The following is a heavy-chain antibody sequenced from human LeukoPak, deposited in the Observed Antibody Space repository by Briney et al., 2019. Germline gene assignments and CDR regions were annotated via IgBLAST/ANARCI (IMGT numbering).Heavy chain of an antibody. CDR2: ISAYNGNT. J-gene: IGHJ4*02. V-gene: IGHV1-18*01. CDR3: ARDWYYGSGSYRPFDY. CDR1: GYTFTSYG. Sequence: GASVKASCKASGYTFTSYGISWVRQAPGQGLEWMGWISAYNGNTNYAQKLQGRVTMTTDTSTSTAYMELRSLRSDDTAVYYCARDWYYGSGSYRPFDYWGQGTLVTVSS. D-gene: IGHD3-10*01.